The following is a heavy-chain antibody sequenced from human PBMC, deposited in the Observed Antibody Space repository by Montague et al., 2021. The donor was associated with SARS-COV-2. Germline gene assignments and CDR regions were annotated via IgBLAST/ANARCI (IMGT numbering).Heavy chain of an antibody. CDR3: ARKYRGLGFGEWLFDY. CDR1: GGSISNIGYY. CDR2: IFYSGNS. J-gene: IGHJ4*02. Sequence: SETLSLTCTVSGGSISNIGYYWGWIRQPPGKGLEWIGSIFYSGNSYYNPSLKSRVSIYVATSKGQFSLKVNSVTAADTAVYYCARKYRGLGFGEWLFDYWGQGVLVTVSS. D-gene: IGHD3-10*01. V-gene: IGHV4-39*01.